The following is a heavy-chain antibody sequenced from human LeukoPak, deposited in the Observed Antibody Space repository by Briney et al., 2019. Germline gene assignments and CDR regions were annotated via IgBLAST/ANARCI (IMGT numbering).Heavy chain of an antibody. CDR3: ARDYGSGSYGYWFDP. V-gene: IGHV1-69*04. J-gene: IGHJ5*02. CDR2: IIPILGIA. Sequence: SVKVSCKASGGTFSSYAISWVRQAPGQGLEWMGRIIPILGIANYAQKFQGRVTINADKSTSTAYMELSSLRSEDTAVYYCARDYGSGSYGYWFDPWGQGTLVTVSS. CDR1: GGTFSSYA. D-gene: IGHD3-10*01.